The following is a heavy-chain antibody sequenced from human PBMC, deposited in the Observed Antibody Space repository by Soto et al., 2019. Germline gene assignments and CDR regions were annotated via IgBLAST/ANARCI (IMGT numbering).Heavy chain of an antibody. CDR1: GYTFTSYA. Sequence: AASVKVYWKASGYTFTSYAIFWGSQATGQRLEWMGWINAGNGNTKYSQKFQGRVTITRDTSATTAYMELSSLRSEDTAVYYCAREGQYYDSSAYYYLFDYWGQGTLVTVSS. CDR3: AREGQYYDSSAYYYLFDY. CDR2: INAGNGNT. V-gene: IGHV1-3*01. D-gene: IGHD3-22*01. J-gene: IGHJ4*02.